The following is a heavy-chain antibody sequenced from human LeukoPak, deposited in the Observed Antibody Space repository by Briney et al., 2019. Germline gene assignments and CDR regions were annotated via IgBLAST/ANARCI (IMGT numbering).Heavy chain of an antibody. D-gene: IGHD3-22*01. CDR2: FDPEDGET. CDR3: ASLHYYDSSGNYDAFDI. J-gene: IGHJ3*02. Sequence: ASVKVSCKVSGYTLTDLSMHWVRQAPGKGLEWMGGFDPEDGETIYAQKFQGRVTMTEDTSTDTAYMELSSLRSEDTAVYYCASLHYYDSSGNYDAFDIWGQGTMVTVSS. V-gene: IGHV1-24*01. CDR1: GYTLTDLS.